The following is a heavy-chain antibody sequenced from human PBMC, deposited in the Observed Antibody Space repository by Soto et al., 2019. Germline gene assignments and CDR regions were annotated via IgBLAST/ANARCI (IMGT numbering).Heavy chain of an antibody. CDR2: IKSDGRNT. CDR3: AKPPSSLEWPPFDP. Sequence: QVKLVESGGGVVQSGRSRRLSCAASGFTFRSYGMHWVRQSPGKGLEWVAVIKSDGRNTDYADSLKGRFFISRDNTRNMLYLQMNSLRADDTAVYYCAKPPSSLEWPPFDPWGQGTLVTVSS. D-gene: IGHD3-3*01. CDR1: GFTFRSYG. V-gene: IGHV3-30*18. J-gene: IGHJ5*02.